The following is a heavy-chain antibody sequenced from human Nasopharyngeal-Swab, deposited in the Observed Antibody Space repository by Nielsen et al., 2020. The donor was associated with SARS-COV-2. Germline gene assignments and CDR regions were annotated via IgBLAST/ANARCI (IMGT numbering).Heavy chain of an antibody. D-gene: IGHD3-10*01. CDR2: IYYSGST. V-gene: IGHV4-39*01. Sequence: SETLSLTRTVSGGSISSSSYYWGWIRQPPGKGLEWIGSIYYSGSTYYNPSLKSRVTISVDTSKNQFSLKLSSVTAADTAVYYCARQHPHLYYGSVSYYYGMDVWGQGTTVTVSS. CDR3: ARQHPHLYYGSVSYYYGMDV. J-gene: IGHJ6*02. CDR1: GGSISSSSYY.